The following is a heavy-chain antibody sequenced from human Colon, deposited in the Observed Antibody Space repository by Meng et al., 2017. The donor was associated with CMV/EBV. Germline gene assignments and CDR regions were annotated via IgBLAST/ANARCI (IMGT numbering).Heavy chain of an antibody. CDR2: INPNSGGT. CDR1: GYTFTGYY. D-gene: IGHD5-24*01. CDR3: ARPVSQAMAFSY. Sequence: ASVKVSCKASGYTFTGYYMHWVRQAPGQGLEWMGWINPNSGGTNYAQKFQGRVTMTRDTSISTAYMELSSLRSDDTAIYYCARPVSQAMAFSYWGPGTPVTVSS. J-gene: IGHJ4*02. V-gene: IGHV1-2*02.